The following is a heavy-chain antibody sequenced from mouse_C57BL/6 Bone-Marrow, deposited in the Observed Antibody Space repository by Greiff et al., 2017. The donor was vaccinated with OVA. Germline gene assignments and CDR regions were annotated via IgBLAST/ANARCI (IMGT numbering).Heavy chain of an antibody. J-gene: IGHJ1*03. V-gene: IGHV5-15*04. CDR3: ARKGDYYGSSYWYFDV. CDR2: ISSLAYSI. CDR1: VFTFSDYG. Sequence: EVKVEESGGGLVQPVGSLKLSCAASVFTFSDYGMAWVRQAPRKGPEWVAFISSLAYSIYYAETVTGRFPISRENAKNTLYLEMSSLRSEDTAMYYCARKGDYYGSSYWYFDVWGTGTTVTVSS. D-gene: IGHD1-1*01.